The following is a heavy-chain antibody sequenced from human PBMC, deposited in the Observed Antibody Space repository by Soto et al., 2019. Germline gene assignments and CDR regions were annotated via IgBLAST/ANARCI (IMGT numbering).Heavy chain of an antibody. V-gene: IGHV3-23*01. CDR2: ISNSGGST. CDR3: AKTSGGSCYSANDY. J-gene: IGHJ4*02. Sequence: EVQLLESGGGLVQPGGSLRLSCAASGFTFSSYAMSWARQAPGKGLEWVSVISNSGGSTYYAGSVKGRFTISRDKSKNTLSLQMTSMRAEDTAVYYCAKTSGGSCYSANDYWGQGTLVTVSS. CDR1: GFTFSSYA. D-gene: IGHD2-15*01.